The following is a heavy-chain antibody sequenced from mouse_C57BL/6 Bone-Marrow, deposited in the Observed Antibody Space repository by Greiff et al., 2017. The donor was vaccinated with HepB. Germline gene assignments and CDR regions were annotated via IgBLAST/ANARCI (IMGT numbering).Heavy chain of an antibody. Sequence: DVQLVESGGDLVKPGGSLKLSCAASGFTFSSYGMSWVRQTPDKRLEWVATISSGGSYTYYPDSVKGRFTISRDNAKNTLYLQMSSLKSEDTAMYYCARPSYGNYPFDYWGQGTTLTVSS. V-gene: IGHV5-6*01. J-gene: IGHJ2*01. D-gene: IGHD2-1*01. CDR1: GFTFSSYG. CDR3: ARPSYGNYPFDY. CDR2: ISSGGSYT.